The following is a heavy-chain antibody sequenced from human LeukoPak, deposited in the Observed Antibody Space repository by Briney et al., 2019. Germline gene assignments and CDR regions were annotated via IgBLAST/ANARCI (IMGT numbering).Heavy chain of an antibody. J-gene: IGHJ6*03. CDR3: ARPALYHFSSGYHFSGYYYYYLHV. Sequence: SETLSLTCTVSGGSISSSSYYWRWIRQPPGKGLEWIGSIYYSGSTYYNPSLTSRVTISVDTSKNQFSLKLSSVTAADTALYCCARPALYHFSSGYHFSGYYYYYLHVPGKGTKVTVSS. CDR1: GGSISSSSYY. CDR2: IYYSGST. D-gene: IGHD3-3*01. V-gene: IGHV4-39*01.